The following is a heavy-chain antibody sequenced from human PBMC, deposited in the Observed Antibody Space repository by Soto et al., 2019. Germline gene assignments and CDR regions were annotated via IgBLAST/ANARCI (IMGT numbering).Heavy chain of an antibody. D-gene: IGHD3-10*01. V-gene: IGHV3-30-3*01. CDR3: ERELRYYGAGIAFDS. CDR1: GFTFSSYA. Sequence: QVQLVESGGGVVQPGRSLRLSCAASGFTFSSYAMHWVRQAPGKGLEWVAVISYDGSNKYYADSVKGRFTNSRDNSKNTLYLKMNRRRAEDAAVYCGERELRYYGAGIAFDSWGQGSLVTVSS. J-gene: IGHJ4*02. CDR2: ISYDGSNK.